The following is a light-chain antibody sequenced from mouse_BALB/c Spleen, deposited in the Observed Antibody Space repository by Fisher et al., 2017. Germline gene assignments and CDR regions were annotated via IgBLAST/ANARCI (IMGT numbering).Light chain of an antibody. CDR2: STS. CDR1: SSVSSSY. Sequence: IVLTQSPAIMSASLGERVTMTCTASSSVSSSYLHWYQQKPGSSPKLWIYSTSNLASGVPARFSGSGSGTSYSLTISRMEAEDAATYYCQQFTSSPSLTFGAWTKLELK. V-gene: IGKV4-74*01. J-gene: IGKJ5*01. CDR3: QQFTSSPSLT.